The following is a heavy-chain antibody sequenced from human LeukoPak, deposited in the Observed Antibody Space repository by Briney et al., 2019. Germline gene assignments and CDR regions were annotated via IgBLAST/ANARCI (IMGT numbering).Heavy chain of an antibody. CDR1: GYTFTGYY. J-gene: IGHJ5*02. Sequence: ASVKVSCKASGYTFTGYYMHWVRQAPGQGLEWMGWISPNSGGTNYAQKFQGRVTMTRDTSISTAYMELSRLRSDDTAVYYCARDTKQLVSLSFDPWGQGTLVTVSS. D-gene: IGHD6-6*01. CDR2: ISPNSGGT. V-gene: IGHV1-2*02. CDR3: ARDTKQLVSLSFDP.